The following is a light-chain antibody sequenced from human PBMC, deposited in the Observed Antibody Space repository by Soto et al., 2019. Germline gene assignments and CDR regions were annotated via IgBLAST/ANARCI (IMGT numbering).Light chain of an antibody. CDR3: QHYYGYSRT. CDR2: KAF. V-gene: IGKV1-5*03. CDR1: QSISSW. J-gene: IGKJ1*01. Sequence: DIQMTQSPSTLSASVGDRVTITCRASQSISSWLAWYQQKPGKAPKLLIYKAFSLESGVASRFSGRGSGPDFTLTISRLQTDDFATYYCQHYYGYSRTFGKGPKVEIK.